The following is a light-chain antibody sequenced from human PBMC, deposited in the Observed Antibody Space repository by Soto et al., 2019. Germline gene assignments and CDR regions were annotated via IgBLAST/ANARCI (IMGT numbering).Light chain of an antibody. J-gene: IGKJ4*01. CDR2: GAT. CDR3: QQYNKWPPLT. V-gene: IGKV3-15*01. CDR1: QSISNN. Sequence: EIVMTQSPATLSVSPGERATLSCRASQSISNNLAWYQQKVGQAPRLLIYGATTRDTGITARFSGSGSGTEFTLTISSLQTEDFAVYYCQQYNKWPPLTFGGGTKVEIK.